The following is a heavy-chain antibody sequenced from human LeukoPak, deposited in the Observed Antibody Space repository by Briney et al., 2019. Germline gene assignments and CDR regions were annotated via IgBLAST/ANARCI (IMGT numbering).Heavy chain of an antibody. D-gene: IGHD2-15*01. J-gene: IGHJ4*02. CDR1: GFIFSSYA. CDR2: ISYDGSNK. CDR3: ATPYCSGGSCYSNYFDY. Sequence: PGGSLRLSCAASGFIFSSYAMRWVRQAPGKGLEWVAVISYDGSNKYYADSVKGRFTISRDNSKNTLYLQMNSLRAEDTAVYYCATPYCSGGSCYSNYFDYWGQGTLVTVSS. V-gene: IGHV3-30-3*01.